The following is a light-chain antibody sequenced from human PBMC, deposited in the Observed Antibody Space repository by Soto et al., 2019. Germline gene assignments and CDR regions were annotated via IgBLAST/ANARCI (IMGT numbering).Light chain of an antibody. CDR3: SSYAGSNNLV. CDR1: SSDVGGYNY. V-gene: IGLV2-8*01. Sequence: QLVLTQPPSASGSPGQSVTISCTGTSSDVGGYNYVSWYQQHPGKAPKLMIYEVSKRPSGVPDRFSGSKCGNTASLTVSGLQAEDEADYYCSSYAGSNNLVFGGGTKLTVL. CDR2: EVS. J-gene: IGLJ3*02.